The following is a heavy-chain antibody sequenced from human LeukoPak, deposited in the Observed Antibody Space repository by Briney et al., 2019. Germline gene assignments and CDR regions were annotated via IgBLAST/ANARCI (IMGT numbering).Heavy chain of an antibody. D-gene: IGHD3-9*01. CDR1: VSTFTSYG. CDR3: ARDPTVARDILTGYYKFRWFDP. Sequence: ASVKVSCKASVSTFTSYGISWVRQSPGQGLEWMGWISAYNGNTNYAQKLQGRVTMTTDTSTSTAYMELRSLRSDDTAVYYCARDPTVARDILTGYYKFRWFDPWGQGTLVTVSS. CDR2: ISAYNGNT. V-gene: IGHV1-18*01. J-gene: IGHJ5*02.